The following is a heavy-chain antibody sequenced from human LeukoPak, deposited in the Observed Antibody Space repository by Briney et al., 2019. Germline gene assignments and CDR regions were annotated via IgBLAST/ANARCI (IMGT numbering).Heavy chain of an antibody. V-gene: IGHV3-23*01. CDR2: ISGSGDNS. J-gene: IGHJ6*03. Sequence: GGSLRLSCAASGFTFSSHGMRWVRQAPGKGLEWVSTISGSGDNSYYADSVRGRFTISRDNSKNTLYLQMNSLRAEDTAVYYCASQGYDFWSGYYSFGTDYYYMDVWGKGTTVTVSS. D-gene: IGHD3-3*01. CDR1: GFTFSSHG. CDR3: ASQGYDFWSGYYSFGTDYYYMDV.